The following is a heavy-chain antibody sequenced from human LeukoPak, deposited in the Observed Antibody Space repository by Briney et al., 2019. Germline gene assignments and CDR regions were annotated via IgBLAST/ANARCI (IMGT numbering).Heavy chain of an antibody. Sequence: GGSLRLSCAASGFTFSSYGMHWVRQAPGKGLEWVAFIRYDGSNKYYADSVKGRFTISRDNSKNTLYLQMNSLRAEDTAVYYCAKDEDPKLLSPYFQHWGQGTLVTVSS. CDR3: AKDEDPKLLSPYFQH. CDR2: IRYDGSNK. V-gene: IGHV3-30*02. CDR1: GFTFSSYG. D-gene: IGHD2-2*01. J-gene: IGHJ1*01.